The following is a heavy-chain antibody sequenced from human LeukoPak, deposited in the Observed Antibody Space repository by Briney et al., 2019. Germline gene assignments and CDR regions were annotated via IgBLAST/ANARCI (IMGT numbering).Heavy chain of an antibody. J-gene: IGHJ4*02. Sequence: GASVKVSCKASGGTFSSYAISWVRQAPGQGLEGMGRIIPILVIANYAQKFHGRVTTTADKSTSTDYMELSSLRSEDTAVYYCARFRQLPRPHFDYWGQGTLVTVSS. D-gene: IGHD2-2*01. CDR1: GGTFSSYA. CDR3: ARFRQLPRPHFDY. V-gene: IGHV1-69*04. CDR2: IIPILVIA.